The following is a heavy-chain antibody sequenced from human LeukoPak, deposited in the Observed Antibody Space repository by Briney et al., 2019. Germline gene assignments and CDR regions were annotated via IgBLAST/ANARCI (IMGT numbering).Heavy chain of an antibody. Sequence: GGSLRLSCEASGFTFSDVWMNWVRQAPGKGLEWIGRIKTKTDGRATEYAAPAKGRFTISRDDSKSTVYLHMNSLKTEDTALYYCVTRITSTGDYWGQGTLVTVSS. D-gene: IGHD3-16*01. CDR3: VTRITSTGDY. CDR2: IKTKTDGRAT. CDR1: GFTFSDVW. J-gene: IGHJ4*02. V-gene: IGHV3-15*01.